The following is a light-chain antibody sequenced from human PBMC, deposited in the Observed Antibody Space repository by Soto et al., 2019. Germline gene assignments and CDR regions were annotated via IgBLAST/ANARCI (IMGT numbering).Light chain of an antibody. CDR3: GTWVDSRGPGV. V-gene: IGLV1-51*01. Sequence: QSVLTQPPSVSAAPGQKVTISCSGRSSNIGSNDVSWYQQLPGTAPKLLIYDNNKRPSGIPDRFSASRSGTSATLGITELKTGDEADYYCGTWVDSRGPGVFAEGTKLT. J-gene: IGLJ2*01. CDR1: SSNIGSND. CDR2: DNN.